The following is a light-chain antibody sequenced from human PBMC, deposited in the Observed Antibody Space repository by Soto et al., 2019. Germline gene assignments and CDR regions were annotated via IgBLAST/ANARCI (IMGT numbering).Light chain of an antibody. CDR2: AAS. V-gene: IGKV1-6*01. CDR1: QAIRNR. Sequence: AIQMTQSPSSLSASVGDRVTITCRASQAIRNRLGWYQQKPGKAPKLLIYAASSLQSGVPSRFSGSGSGTDFTLTISCLQPEDFATYYCLQDYHYPWTFGQGTRVDI. J-gene: IGKJ1*01. CDR3: LQDYHYPWT.